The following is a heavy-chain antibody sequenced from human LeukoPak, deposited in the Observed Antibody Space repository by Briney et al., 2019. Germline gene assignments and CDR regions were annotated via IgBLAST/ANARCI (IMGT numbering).Heavy chain of an antibody. CDR2: ISYDGSNK. V-gene: IGHV3-30*03. D-gene: IGHD2-15*01. CDR3: ARQSCRGGSCFIDY. Sequence: RRSLRLSCAASGFIFSSYGMHWVRQAPGKGLEWVAVISYDGSNKYYADSVKGRFTISRDNSKTTLYLQMNSLRAEDTAVYYCARQSCRGGSCFIDYWGEGTLVSVSS. CDR1: GFIFSSYG. J-gene: IGHJ4*01.